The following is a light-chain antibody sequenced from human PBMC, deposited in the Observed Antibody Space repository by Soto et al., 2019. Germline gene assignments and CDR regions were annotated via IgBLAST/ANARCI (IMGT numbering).Light chain of an antibody. J-gene: IGLJ2*01. Sequence: QSVLTQPASVSGSPGQSITISCTGSNSDIGSYDFVSWYQQHPGKAPKFMIYEVSNRPSGVSNRFSGSKSGNTASLTISGLQAEDEADYYCSSYTTRSTLVLFGGGTKVTVL. V-gene: IGLV2-14*01. CDR3: SSYTTRSTLVL. CDR2: EVS. CDR1: NSDIGSYDF.